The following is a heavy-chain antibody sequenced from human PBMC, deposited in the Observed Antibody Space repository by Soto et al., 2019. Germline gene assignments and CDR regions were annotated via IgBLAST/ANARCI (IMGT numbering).Heavy chain of an antibody. CDR3: ARGKGKMATTPWSYYYGMDV. CDR2: IGTAGDP. CDR1: GFTFSSYD. V-gene: IGHV3-13*05. J-gene: IGHJ6*02. D-gene: IGHD1-1*01. Sequence: HPGGSLRLSCAASGFTFSSYDMHWVRQATGKGLEWVSAIGTAGDPYYPGSVKGRFTISRENAKNSLYLQMNSLRAGDTAVYYCARGKGKMATTPWSYYYGMDVWGQGTTVTVSS.